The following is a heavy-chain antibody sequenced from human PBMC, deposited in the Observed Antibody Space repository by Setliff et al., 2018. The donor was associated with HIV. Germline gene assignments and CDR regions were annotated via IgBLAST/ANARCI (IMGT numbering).Heavy chain of an antibody. V-gene: IGHV4-39*01. D-gene: IGHD4-17*01. CDR3: ARHPTYGDYVRFDY. Sequence: SETLSLTCTVPGGSISSSSYYWGWIRQPPGKGLEWIGSIYYSGSTYYNPSLKSRVTISVDTSKNQFSLKLSSVTAADTAVYYCARHPTYGDYVRFDYWGRGTLVTVSS. J-gene: IGHJ4*02. CDR1: GGSISSSSYY. CDR2: IYYSGST.